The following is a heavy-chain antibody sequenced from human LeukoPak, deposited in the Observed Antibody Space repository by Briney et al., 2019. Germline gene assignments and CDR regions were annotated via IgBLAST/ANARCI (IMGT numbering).Heavy chain of an antibody. CDR3: ARLMAGTTVIDY. CDR2: IHPDDSDT. CDR1: GYRIADYW. V-gene: IGHV5-51*01. Sequence: GESLKISCKGSGYRIADYWIGWVRQMSGKGLEWMGIIHPDDSDTRYSPSFLGQVTMSADKSISTAYLQGSSLKASDTAMYYCARLMAGTTVIDYWGQGTLVTVSS. D-gene: IGHD1-7*01. J-gene: IGHJ4*02.